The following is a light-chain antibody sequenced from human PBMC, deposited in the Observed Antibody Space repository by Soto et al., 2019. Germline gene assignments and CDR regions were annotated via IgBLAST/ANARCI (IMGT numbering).Light chain of an antibody. Sequence: AIQLTQSPSSLSASVGDRVSITCRASQGIGSALAWYQLKPGAAPALLIYDASTLESGVPSRFSGSRSGADFTLTISSLQPEDLATYYCQNFRSSAISFGGGTKVEIK. J-gene: IGKJ4*01. V-gene: IGKV1-13*02. CDR2: DAS. CDR1: QGIGSA. CDR3: QNFRSSAIS.